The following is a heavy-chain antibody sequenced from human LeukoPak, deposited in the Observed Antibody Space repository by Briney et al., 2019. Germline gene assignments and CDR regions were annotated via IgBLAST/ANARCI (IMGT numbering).Heavy chain of an antibody. CDR3: ARDSPFSPMGLFDP. D-gene: IGHD3-16*01. J-gene: IGHJ5*02. V-gene: IGHV3-11*04. CDR2: ISGSGTTI. Sequence: GGSPRLSCAASGFTLNDYYMSWIRQAPGKGLEWISYISGSGTTIYYADSVKGRFTISRDTAKNSLFLQISSLRVDDTAVYYCARDSPFSPMGLFDPWGQGTLVTVSS. CDR1: GFTLNDYY.